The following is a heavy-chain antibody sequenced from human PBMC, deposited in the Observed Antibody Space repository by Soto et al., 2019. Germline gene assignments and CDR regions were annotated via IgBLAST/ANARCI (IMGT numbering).Heavy chain of an antibody. D-gene: IGHD2-8*01. V-gene: IGHV1-18*04. CDR2: ISVYTGNT. Sequence: ASVKVSCKSSGYTFTSYGVSWVRQAPGQGLEWLGWISVYTGNTKQAQKFQDRVTLTTEAYTSTAYMELRSLRSDDTAVYYCARDRCTTDRCYTQHFEVLGQWTTVTVCS. J-gene: IGHJ6*02. CDR3: ARDRCTTDRCYTQHFEV. CDR1: GYTFTSYG.